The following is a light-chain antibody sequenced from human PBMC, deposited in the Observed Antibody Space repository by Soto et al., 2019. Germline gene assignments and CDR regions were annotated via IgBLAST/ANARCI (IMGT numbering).Light chain of an antibody. CDR3: QQYGGSPGT. CDR2: GTS. V-gene: IGKV3-20*01. J-gene: IGKJ1*01. Sequence: EVVLTQSPVTVSLSPGDGATLSCRASQRISSNYVAWYQHKPGQAPRLLIYGTSTRAAGLPDRFSGSGSGTDFTLTINRREPEDFAVYYCQQYGGSPGTFGQGTKVEIK. CDR1: QRISSNY.